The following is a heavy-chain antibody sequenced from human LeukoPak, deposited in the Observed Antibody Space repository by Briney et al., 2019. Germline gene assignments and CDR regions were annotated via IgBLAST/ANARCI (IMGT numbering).Heavy chain of an antibody. CDR1: GFTFSSYA. CDR3: AKALDMPVYGNYYGMDV. Sequence: GGSLRLSCAPSGFTFSSYAMSWVRQAPGKGLEWVSAISGSGGSTYYADSVKGRFTISRDNSKNTLYLQMNSLRAEDTAVYYCAKALDMPVYGNYYGMDVWGQGTTVTVSS. V-gene: IGHV3-23*01. CDR2: ISGSGGST. J-gene: IGHJ6*02. D-gene: IGHD3-10*01.